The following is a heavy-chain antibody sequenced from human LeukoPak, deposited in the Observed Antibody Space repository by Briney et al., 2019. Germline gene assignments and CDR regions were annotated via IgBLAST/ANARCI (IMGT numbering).Heavy chain of an antibody. D-gene: IGHD2-8*01. J-gene: IGHJ5*02. V-gene: IGHV4-30-4*08. Sequence: PSETLSLTCTVSGGSISSGDYYWSWIRQPPVKGLEWIGYIYYSGSTYYNPSLKSRVTISVDTSKNQFSLKLSSVTAADTAVYYCARGIVLMVYALAPRSGFDPWGQGTLVTVPS. CDR2: IYYSGST. CDR3: ARGIVLMVYALAPRSGFDP. CDR1: GGSISSGDYY.